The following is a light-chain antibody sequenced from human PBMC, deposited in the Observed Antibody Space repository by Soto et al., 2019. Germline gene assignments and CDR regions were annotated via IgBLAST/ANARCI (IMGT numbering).Light chain of an antibody. V-gene: IGKV1-39*01. CDR3: HQSYSTPPYT. CDR2: AAS. Sequence: DIQMTQSPSSLSASVGDRVSITCRASQSISTYLHWYQQKPGKAPKPLIYAASSLQSGVPSRFSGRGSGTDFTLTISSLQPEDFATYYCHQSYSTPPYTFGQGTKLEIK. CDR1: QSISTY. J-gene: IGKJ2*01.